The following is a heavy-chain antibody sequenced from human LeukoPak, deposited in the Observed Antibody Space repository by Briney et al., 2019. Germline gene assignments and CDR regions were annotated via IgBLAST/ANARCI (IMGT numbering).Heavy chain of an antibody. CDR2: ISGSGGST. Sequence: GGSLRLSCAASGFTFSSCAMSWVRQAPGKGLEWVSAISGSGGSTYYADSVKGRFTISRDNSKNTLCLQMNSLGAEDTAVYYCATKVGGYDILTGYYIFDYWGQGTLVTVSS. CDR1: GFTFSSCA. CDR3: ATKVGGYDILTGYYIFDY. V-gene: IGHV3-23*01. D-gene: IGHD3-9*01. J-gene: IGHJ4*02.